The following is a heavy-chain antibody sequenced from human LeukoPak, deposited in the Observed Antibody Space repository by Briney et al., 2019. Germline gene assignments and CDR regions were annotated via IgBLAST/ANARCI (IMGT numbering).Heavy chain of an antibody. V-gene: IGHV1-18*01. D-gene: IGHD2-21*02. Sequence: ASVKVSCKASGYTFTSYGISWVRQAPGQGLEWMGWISAYNGNTNYAQKLQGRVTMTTDTSTSTAYMELRSLRSDDTAVNYCARGGNMVTPIEDAFDIWGQGTMVTVSS. J-gene: IGHJ3*02. CDR2: ISAYNGNT. CDR3: ARGGNMVTPIEDAFDI. CDR1: GYTFTSYG.